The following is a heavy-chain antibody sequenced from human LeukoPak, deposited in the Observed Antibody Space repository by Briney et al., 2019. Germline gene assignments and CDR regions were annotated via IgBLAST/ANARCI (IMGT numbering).Heavy chain of an antibody. V-gene: IGHV3-23*01. CDR3: AKDFTPYYDSSGHAGIDY. CDR1: GFTFSSYA. CDR2: ISGSGGST. D-gene: IGHD3-22*01. J-gene: IGHJ4*02. Sequence: PGGSLRLSCAASGFTFSSYAMSWVRQAPGKGLEWVSAISGSGGSTYYADSVKGRFTISRDNSKNTLYLQMNSLRAEDTAVYYCAKDFTPYYDSSGHAGIDYWGQGTLVTVSS.